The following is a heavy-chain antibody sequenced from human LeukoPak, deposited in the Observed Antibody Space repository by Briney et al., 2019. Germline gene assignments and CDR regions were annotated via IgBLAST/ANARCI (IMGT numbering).Heavy chain of an antibody. CDR2: MSYDGSKE. CDR3: LVWKHVFDR. J-gene: IGHJ5*02. D-gene: IGHD5/OR15-5a*01. Sequence: GGSLRLSCAASGFTFSSYWMHWVRQAPGKGLEWVAVMSYDGSKEYYADSVKGRFTISRDNSKNTLYLQMNSLRVEDTAVYYCLVWKHVFDRWGQGTLVTVSS. V-gene: IGHV3-30*03. CDR1: GFTFSSYW.